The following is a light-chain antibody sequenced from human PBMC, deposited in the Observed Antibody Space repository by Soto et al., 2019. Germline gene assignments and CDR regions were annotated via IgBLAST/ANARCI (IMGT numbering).Light chain of an antibody. J-gene: IGKJ1*01. CDR3: LQYNSYSPT. Sequence: DIHMTQSPSTLSGSVGDRVTITCRASQTISSWLAWYQQKPGKAPKLLIYKASTLKSGVPSRFSGSGSGTDFTLAISSLQPEDSATYYCLQYNSYSPTFGQGTKVDIK. CDR2: KAS. CDR1: QTISSW. V-gene: IGKV1-5*03.